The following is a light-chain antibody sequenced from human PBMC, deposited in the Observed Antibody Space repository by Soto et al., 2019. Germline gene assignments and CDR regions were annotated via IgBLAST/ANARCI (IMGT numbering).Light chain of an antibody. Sequence: SYELTQPPSVSVSPGQTASITCSGEKLGDKYACWYQQKPGQSPVLVIYQDSKRPSGIPERFSGSNSGNTATLTISGTQAMDEADYYCQAWDSSTAWVFGTGTKLTVL. J-gene: IGLJ1*01. CDR1: KLGDKY. V-gene: IGLV3-1*01. CDR2: QDS. CDR3: QAWDSSTAWV.